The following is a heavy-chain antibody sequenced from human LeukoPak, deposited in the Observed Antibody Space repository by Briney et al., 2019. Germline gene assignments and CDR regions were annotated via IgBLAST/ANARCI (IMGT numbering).Heavy chain of an antibody. J-gene: IGHJ4*02. D-gene: IGHD3-16*02. CDR1: GFTFSNFD. CDR2: IDSSGTVR. CDR3: ARETRGGTYRYNFLDY. Sequence: GGSLRLSCAASGFTFSNFDMTWVRQAPGKGLEWLSYIDSSGTVRYYADSVNRRFTIPRDNAKNSLHLQMGSLRAEDTAVYYCARETRGGTYRYNFLDYWGLGTLVTVSS. V-gene: IGHV3-48*03.